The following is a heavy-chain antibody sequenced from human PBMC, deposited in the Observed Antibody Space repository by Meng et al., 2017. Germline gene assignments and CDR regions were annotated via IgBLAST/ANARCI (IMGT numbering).Heavy chain of an antibody. V-gene: IGHV2-70*01. Sequence: SGPTLAIPTQTLTLTCTFSGLSLSTSGMCVSWIRQPPGKALEWLALIDWDDDKYYSTSLKTRLTISKDTSKNQVVLTMTNMDPVDTATYYCARIPYSNYYYYGMDVWGQGTTVTVSS. CDR1: GLSLSTSGMC. CDR2: IDWDDDK. J-gene: IGHJ6*02. D-gene: IGHD4-11*01. CDR3: ARIPYSNYYYYGMDV.